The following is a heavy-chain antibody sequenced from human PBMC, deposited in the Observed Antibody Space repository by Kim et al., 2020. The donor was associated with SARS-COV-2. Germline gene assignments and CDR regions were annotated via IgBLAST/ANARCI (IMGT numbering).Heavy chain of an antibody. Sequence: SETLSLTCTVSGGSISSYYWSWIRQPPGKGLEWIGYIYYSGSTNYNPSLKSRVTISVDTSKNQFSLKLSSVTAADTAVYYCARVFIGKRGYSYGLYYYYMDVWGKGTTVTVSS. D-gene: IGHD5-18*01. V-gene: IGHV4-59*01. CDR3: ARVFIGKRGYSYGLYYYYMDV. J-gene: IGHJ6*03. CDR1: GGSISSYY. CDR2: IYYSGST.